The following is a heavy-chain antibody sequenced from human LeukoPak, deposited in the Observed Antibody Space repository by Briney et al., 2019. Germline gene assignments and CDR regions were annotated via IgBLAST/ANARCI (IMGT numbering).Heavy chain of an antibody. CDR3: ARGYFDTRHSSNPFDY. CDR2: IHSSGTT. J-gene: IGHJ4*02. Sequence: SETLSLTCTVSGDSISGYYWSWIRQTPGRGLEWIACIHSSGTTNYNPSLKSRVTMSVDTSKNQFSLRLISVTAADTAVYFCARGYFDTRHSSNPFDYWGQGALVTVSS. V-gene: IGHV4-4*09. CDR1: GDSISGYY. D-gene: IGHD3-22*01.